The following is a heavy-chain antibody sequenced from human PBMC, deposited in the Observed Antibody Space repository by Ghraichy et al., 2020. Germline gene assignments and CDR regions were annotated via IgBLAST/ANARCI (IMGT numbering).Heavy chain of an antibody. V-gene: IGHV1-18*01. D-gene: IGHD6-13*01. CDR1: GYTFTSYG. CDR2: ISAYNGNT. CDR3: ARDFDGIAAAGTGYY. J-gene: IGHJ4*02. Sequence: ASVKVSCKASGYTFTSYGISWVRQAPGPGLEWMGWISAYNGNTNYAPKLQGRVTMTTDTSTSTAYMELRSLRSDDTAVYYCARDFDGIAAAGTGYYWGQGTLVTVSS.